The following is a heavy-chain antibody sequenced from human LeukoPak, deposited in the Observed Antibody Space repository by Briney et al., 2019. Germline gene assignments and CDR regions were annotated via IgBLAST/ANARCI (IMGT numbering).Heavy chain of an antibody. Sequence: SVKVSCKASGGTFSSYAISWVRQAPGQGLEWMGGIIPIFGTANYAQKFQGRVTITADESTSTAYMELSSLRSEDTAVYYCAIIGCSGGSCYPEDYWGQGTLVTVSS. V-gene: IGHV1-69*13. J-gene: IGHJ4*02. D-gene: IGHD2-15*01. CDR2: IIPIFGTA. CDR1: GGTFSSYA. CDR3: AIIGCSGGSCYPEDY.